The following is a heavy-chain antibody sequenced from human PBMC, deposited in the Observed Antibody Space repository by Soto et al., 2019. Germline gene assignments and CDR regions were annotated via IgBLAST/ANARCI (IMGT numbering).Heavy chain of an antibody. V-gene: IGHV4-31*03. CDR2: IYYSGST. CDR1: GGSISSGGYY. J-gene: IGHJ4*02. Sequence: ASETLSLTCTVSGGSISSGGYYWSWIRQHPGKGLEWIGYIYYSGSTYYNPSLKSRVTISVDTSKNQFSLKLSSVTAADTAVYYCARGRITIFGVVPYPYYFDYWGQGTLVTVSS. CDR3: ARGRITIFGVVPYPYYFDY. D-gene: IGHD3-3*01.